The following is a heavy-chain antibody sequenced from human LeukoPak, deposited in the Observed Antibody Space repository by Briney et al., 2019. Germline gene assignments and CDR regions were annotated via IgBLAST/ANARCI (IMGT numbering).Heavy chain of an antibody. V-gene: IGHV4-39*07. D-gene: IGHD2-2*01. J-gene: IGHJ5*02. CDR3: ARESDRYCSGTSCPNWYDP. Sequence: SETLSLTCTVSGGSISSSSHYWGWIRQPPGKGLEWIGSIYYSGSTYYNPSLKSRVTISVDTSKNQFSLKLNSVTAADTAVYYCARESDRYCSGTSCPNWYDPWGQGTLVTVSS. CDR1: GGSISSSSHY. CDR2: IYYSGST.